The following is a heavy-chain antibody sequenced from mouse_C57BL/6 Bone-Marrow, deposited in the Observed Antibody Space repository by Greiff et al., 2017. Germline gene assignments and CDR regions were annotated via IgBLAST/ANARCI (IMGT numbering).Heavy chain of an antibody. CDR2: ISSGGSYT. CDR3: AGLLRSGRFAY. CDR1: GFTFSSYG. J-gene: IGHJ3*01. V-gene: IGHV5-6*01. D-gene: IGHD1-1*01. Sequence: EVMLVESGGDLVKPGGSLKLSCAASGFTFSSYGMSWVRQTPDNRLEWVATISSGGSYTYYPDSVKGRFTISRDNAKNTLYLQMSSLKSEDTAMYYCAGLLRSGRFAYWGQGTLVTVSA.